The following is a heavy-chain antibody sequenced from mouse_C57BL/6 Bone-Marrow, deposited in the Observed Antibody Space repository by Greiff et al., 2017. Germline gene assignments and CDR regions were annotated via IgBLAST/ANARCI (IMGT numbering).Heavy chain of an antibody. V-gene: IGHV1-55*01. J-gene: IGHJ2*01. CDR2: IYPGSGST. CDR3: ARSLQGWDGSIDY. Sequence: QVQLQQPGAELVKPGASVKMSCKASGYTFTSYWITWVKQRPGQGLEWIGDIYPGSGSTNYNEKFKSKATLTVDTSSSTAYMQLSSLTSEDSAVYYCARSLQGWDGSIDYWGQGTTLTVSS. CDR1: GYTFTSYW. D-gene: IGHD1-1*01.